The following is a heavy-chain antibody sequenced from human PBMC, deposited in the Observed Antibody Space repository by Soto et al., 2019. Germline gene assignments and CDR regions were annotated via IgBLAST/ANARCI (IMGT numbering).Heavy chain of an antibody. Sequence: SETLSLTCTVSGGSISSGGYYWSWIRQHPGKGLEWIGCIYYSGSTYYNPSLKSRVTISVDTSKNQFSLKLSSVTAADTAVYYCARESSSWYDPWFDPWGQGTLVTVSS. CDR3: ARESSSWYDPWFDP. J-gene: IGHJ5*02. D-gene: IGHD6-13*01. CDR2: IYYSGST. V-gene: IGHV4-31*03. CDR1: GGSISSGGYY.